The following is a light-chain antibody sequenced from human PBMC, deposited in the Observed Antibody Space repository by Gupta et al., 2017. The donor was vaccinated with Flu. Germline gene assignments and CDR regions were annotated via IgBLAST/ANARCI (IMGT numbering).Light chain of an antibody. V-gene: IGLV2-14*01. CDR3: NSYTSASTQV. Sequence: TSSDVGGYNYVSWYQQHPGKAPKLMIYEVGNRPSGVSNRFSGSKSGNTASLTISGLQAEDEADYYCNSYTSASTQVFGTGTKVTVL. CDR1: SSDVGGYNY. J-gene: IGLJ1*01. CDR2: EVG.